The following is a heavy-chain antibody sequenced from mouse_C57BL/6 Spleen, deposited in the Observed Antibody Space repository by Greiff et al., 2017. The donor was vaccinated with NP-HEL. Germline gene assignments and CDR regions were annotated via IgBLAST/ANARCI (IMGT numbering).Heavy chain of an antibody. CDR2: INPNNGGT. D-gene: IGHD2-5*01. J-gene: IGHJ3*01. CDR3: AREGPYSNPFAY. CDR1: GYTFTDYY. V-gene: IGHV1-26*01. Sequence: EVQLQQSGPELVKPGASVKISCKASGYTFTDYYMNWVKQSHGKSLEWIGDINPNNGGTSYNQKFKGKATLTVDKSSSTAYMELRSLTSEDSAVYYCAREGPYSNPFAYWGQGTLVTVSA.